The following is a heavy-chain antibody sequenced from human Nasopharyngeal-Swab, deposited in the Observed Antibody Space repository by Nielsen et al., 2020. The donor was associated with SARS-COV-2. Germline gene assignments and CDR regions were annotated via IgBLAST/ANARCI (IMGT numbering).Heavy chain of an antibody. V-gene: IGHV6-1*01. D-gene: IGHD3-10*01. J-gene: IGHJ6*02. Sequence: WIMQSPSRGLEWLGRTYYRSKWYNDYAVSVKSRITINPDTSKNQFSLQLNSVTPEDTAVYYRARGHYYGSGSYYSPSLYYGMDVWGQGTTVTVSS. CDR2: TYYRSKWYN. CDR3: ARGHYYGSGSYYSPSLYYGMDV.